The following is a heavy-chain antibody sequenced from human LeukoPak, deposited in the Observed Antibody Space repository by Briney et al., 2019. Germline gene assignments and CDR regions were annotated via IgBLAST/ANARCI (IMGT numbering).Heavy chain of an antibody. Sequence: PGRSLRLSCAASGFTFDDYAMHWVRQAPGKGLEWVSGISWNSGSIGYADSVKGRFTISRDNAKNSLYLQMNSLRAEDTAVYYCARDGHYYDSSGYQLYYYYYGMDVWGQGTTVTVSS. CDR2: ISWNSGSI. CDR1: GFTFDDYA. V-gene: IGHV3-9*01. D-gene: IGHD3-22*01. J-gene: IGHJ6*02. CDR3: ARDGHYYDSSGYQLYYYYYGMDV.